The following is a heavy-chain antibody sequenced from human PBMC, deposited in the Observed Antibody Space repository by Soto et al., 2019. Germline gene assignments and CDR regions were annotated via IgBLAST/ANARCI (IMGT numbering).Heavy chain of an antibody. D-gene: IGHD6-19*01. V-gene: IGHV3-23*01. CDR3: AKVRSSGWFFDF. J-gene: IGHJ4*02. CDR1: GFTFSDYA. CDR2: LSGSGATT. Sequence: EVQLLESGGGLVQPGASLRLSCAASGFTFSDYAMSWVRQAPGKGLEWVSALSGSGATTYYAGSVKGRFTISRDNSNNSLYLQMDSLRAEDTALYYCAKVRSSGWFFDFWGQGTLVTVSS.